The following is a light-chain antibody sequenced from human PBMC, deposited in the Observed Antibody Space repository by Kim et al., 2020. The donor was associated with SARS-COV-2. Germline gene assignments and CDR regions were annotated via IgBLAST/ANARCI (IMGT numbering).Light chain of an antibody. V-gene: IGLV2-14*03. CDR3: SSYTSTDTLV. CDR2: DVS. Sequence: GQSITISCTGTSSDVGGYDYVSWYQQYPGKAPNLMIFDVSDRPSGVSNRFSGSKSGNTASLTISGLQAEDEADYYCSSYTSTDTLVFGGGTQLTVL. CDR1: SSDVGGYDY. J-gene: IGLJ3*02.